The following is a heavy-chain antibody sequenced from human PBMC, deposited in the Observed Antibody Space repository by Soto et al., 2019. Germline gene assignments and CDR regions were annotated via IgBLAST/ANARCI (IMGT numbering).Heavy chain of an antibody. D-gene: IGHD3-22*01. CDR1: GYSFTSYW. CDR3: ARLGGNIGSSGYYPYNLFDP. CDR2: IYPGDSDT. J-gene: IGHJ5*02. V-gene: IGHV5-51*01. Sequence: GESLKISCKGSGYSFTSYWIGWVRQMPGKGLEWMGIIYPGDSDTRCSPSFQGQVTISADKSISTAYLQWSSLKASDTAMYYCARLGGNIGSSGYYPYNLFDPWGQGTLVTVSS.